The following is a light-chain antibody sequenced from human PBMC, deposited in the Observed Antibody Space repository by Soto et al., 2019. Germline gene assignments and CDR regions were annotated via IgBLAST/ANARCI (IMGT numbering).Light chain of an antibody. V-gene: IGKV3-20*01. CDR2: GAY. J-gene: IGKJ5*01. CDR1: QSVRGSY. Sequence: EIVLTQSPGTLSLSPGERATLSCRASQSVRGSYLAWYQQSPGQAPRLLIQGAYSRATGIPDRFSGSGSGTDFTLTISRLEPEDFAVYYCQQYGSSPPITFGQGTRLEIK. CDR3: QQYGSSPPIT.